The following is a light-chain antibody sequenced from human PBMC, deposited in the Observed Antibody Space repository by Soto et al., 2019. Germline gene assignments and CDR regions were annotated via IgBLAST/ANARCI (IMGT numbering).Light chain of an antibody. Sequence: SALTQPASVSGSPGQSITISCAGSNSDIGGYNFVSWYQQHPGKAPKIIIFEVNKRPSGISNRFSGSKSGNTASLTISGLQAEDEADYYCFSYRSSTTNVFGSGTKLTVL. CDR1: NSDIGGYNF. CDR3: FSYRSSTTNV. J-gene: IGLJ1*01. CDR2: EVN. V-gene: IGLV2-14*01.